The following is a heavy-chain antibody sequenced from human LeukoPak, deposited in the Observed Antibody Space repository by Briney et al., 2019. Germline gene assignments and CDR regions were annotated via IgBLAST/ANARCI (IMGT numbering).Heavy chain of an antibody. CDR2: IRYDGSNK. V-gene: IGHV3-30*02. CDR1: GFTFSSYG. J-gene: IGHJ4*02. Sequence: PGGSLRLSCAASGFTFSSYGMHWVRQAPGKGLEWVAFIRYDGSNKYYADSVKGRFTISRDNSKNTLYLQMNSLRAEDTAAYYCANSRAYYDFSDDYWGQGTLVTVSS. CDR3: ANSRAYYDFSDDY. D-gene: IGHD3-3*01.